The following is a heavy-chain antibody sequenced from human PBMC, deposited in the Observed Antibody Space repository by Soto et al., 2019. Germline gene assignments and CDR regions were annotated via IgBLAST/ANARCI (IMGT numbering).Heavy chain of an antibody. CDR1: GGSISSGDYY. V-gene: IGHV4-30-4*01. Sequence: PSETLSLTCTVSGGSISSGDYYWSWIRQPPGKGLEWIGYIYYSGSTYYNPSLKSRVTISVDASKNQFSMKLSSVTAADTAVYYCARGGSVLRYFDWPCCSRVFDPWGQGTLVTVSS. CDR3: ARGGSVLRYFDWPCCSRVFDP. CDR2: IYYSGST. D-gene: IGHD3-9*01. J-gene: IGHJ5*02.